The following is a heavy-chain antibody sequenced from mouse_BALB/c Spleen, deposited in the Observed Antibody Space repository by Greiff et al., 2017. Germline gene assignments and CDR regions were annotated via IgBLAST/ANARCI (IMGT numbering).Heavy chain of an antibody. CDR3: DKSAYGGYGAY. V-gene: IGHV1-14*01. CDR2: INPYNDGT. Sequence: VQLKQSGPELVKPGASVKMSCKASGYTFTSYVMHWVKQKPGQGLEWIGYINPYNDGTKYNEKFKGKATLTSDKSSSTAYMELSSLTSEDSAVYYGDKSAYGGYGAYWGQGTLVTVSA. CDR1: GYTFTSYV. D-gene: IGHD2-13*01. J-gene: IGHJ3*01.